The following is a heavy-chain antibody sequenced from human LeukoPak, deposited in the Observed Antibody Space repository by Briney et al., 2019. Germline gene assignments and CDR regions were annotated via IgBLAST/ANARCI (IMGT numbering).Heavy chain of an antibody. D-gene: IGHD1-26*01. CDR3: AFRVYSGSY. J-gene: IGHJ4*02. CDR1: GFSFNTYA. V-gene: IGHV3-23*01. CDR2: ISDVGGGT. Sequence: GVSLRLPCAASGFSFNTYAMMGVGQAPARGRAWVSTISDVGGGTYYADSVKGRFTISRDNSKYTVYLQMNCLRAEDTAVYYCAFRVYSGSYWGQGTLVTVSS.